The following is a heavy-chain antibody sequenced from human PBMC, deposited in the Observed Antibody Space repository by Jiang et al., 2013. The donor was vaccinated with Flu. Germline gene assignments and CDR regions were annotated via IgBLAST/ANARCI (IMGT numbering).Heavy chain of an antibody. CDR1: GLTFSRFW. V-gene: IGHV3-7*03. D-gene: IGHD2-15*01. CDR3: ASGGHIDY. J-gene: IGHJ4*01. CDR2: INEDGSQK. Sequence: RLSCAASGLTFSRFWMSWVRQAPGKGLEWVANINEDGSQKYYVDSVRGRFTISRDNVKNSLYLQMDSLRSEDTAVYYCASGGHIDYCGQGTLVTVSS.